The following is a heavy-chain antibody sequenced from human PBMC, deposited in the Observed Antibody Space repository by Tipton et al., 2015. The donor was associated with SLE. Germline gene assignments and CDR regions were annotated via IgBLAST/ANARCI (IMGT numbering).Heavy chain of an antibody. Sequence: LRLSCTVSGGSISSDGYYWSWIRQHPGKGLEWIGYIYYSGSTYYNPSLKSRVTISVDTSKNQFSLKVSSVTAADTAVYYCARDRGFGDAFDIWGQGTMVTVSS. V-gene: IGHV4-31*03. CDR1: GGSISSDGYY. CDR3: ARDRGFGDAFDI. J-gene: IGHJ3*02. D-gene: IGHD3-10*01. CDR2: IYYSGST.